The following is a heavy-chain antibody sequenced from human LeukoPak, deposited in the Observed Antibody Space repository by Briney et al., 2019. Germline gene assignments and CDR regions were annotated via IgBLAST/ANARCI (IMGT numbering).Heavy chain of an antibody. J-gene: IGHJ3*02. V-gene: IGHV3-74*01. CDR1: GFTFSTYW. CDR2: IKSDGST. Sequence: PGGSLRLSCAASGFTFSTYWMHWVRQAPGKGLVWVSGIKSDGSTNYADSVKSRFTISRDNAKNTVSLQMNSLRTEDTAVFHCAKSRWELYDAFDIWGQGTVVTVST. D-gene: IGHD1-26*01. CDR3: AKSRWELYDAFDI.